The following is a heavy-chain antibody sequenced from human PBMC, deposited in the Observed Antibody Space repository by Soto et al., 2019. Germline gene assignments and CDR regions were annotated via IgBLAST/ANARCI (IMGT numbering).Heavy chain of an antibody. V-gene: IGHV1-69*01. D-gene: IGHD2-15*01. CDR1: GGTFSSYA. J-gene: IGHJ4*02. Sequence: QVPLVQSGAEVKKPGSSVKVSCKASGGTFSSYAISWVRQAPGQGLEWMGGIIPIFGTANYAQKFQGRVTITADESTSTAYMELSSLRSEDTAVYYCATQNVGYCSGGSCYRSYFDYWGQGTLVTVSS. CDR2: IIPIFGTA. CDR3: ATQNVGYCSGGSCYRSYFDY.